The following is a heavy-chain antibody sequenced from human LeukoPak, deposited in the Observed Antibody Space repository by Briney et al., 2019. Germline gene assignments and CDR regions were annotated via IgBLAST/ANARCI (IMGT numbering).Heavy chain of an antibody. CDR3: AKFDQDWGTFDY. D-gene: IGHD7-27*01. CDR1: GYTFTGYY. CDR2: IKPDSGDT. V-gene: IGHV1-2*02. Sequence: GASVKVSCKASGYTFTGYYLHWVRQAPGQGLEWMGWIKPDSGDTHYVQKFQGRVTVTRDTSITTAYMELSLRTDDTAVYYCAKFDQDWGTFDYWGQGTVVTVSS. J-gene: IGHJ4*02.